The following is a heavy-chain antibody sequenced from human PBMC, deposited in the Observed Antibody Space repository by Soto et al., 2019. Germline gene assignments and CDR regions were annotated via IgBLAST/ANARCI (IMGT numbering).Heavy chain of an antibody. Sequence: QVQLQESGPGLLKPSLTLSLICTVSGASLGSGDYYWSWIRQTPGKGLEWIGYIYYSGSTYYNPSLHSRMAVSLDTSTNQFSLRLDFLTAADTAMYYCARGILVVPAAPAYWFDTWGQGIMVTVSS. D-gene: IGHD2-2*01. V-gene: IGHV4-30-4*01. CDR3: ARGILVVPAAPAYWFDT. CDR1: GASLGSGDYY. CDR2: IYYSGST. J-gene: IGHJ5*02.